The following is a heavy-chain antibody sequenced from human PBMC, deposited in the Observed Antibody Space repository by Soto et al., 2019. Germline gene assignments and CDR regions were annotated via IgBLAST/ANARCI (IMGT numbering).Heavy chain of an antibody. CDR2: ISGSGA. CDR1: GFTFANYP. CDR3: AKDSWGGPVSGWSHDS. J-gene: IGHJ4*02. Sequence: GARSLSCAPAGFTFANYPMRWGLPPPVRVLGWVSVISGSGAFYADSVKGRVTISRDHSKNTLYLQMNSLRGDDTAVYYCAKDSWGGPVSGWSHDSRGQGTLVTVSS. V-gene: IGHV3-23*01. D-gene: IGHD6-19*01.